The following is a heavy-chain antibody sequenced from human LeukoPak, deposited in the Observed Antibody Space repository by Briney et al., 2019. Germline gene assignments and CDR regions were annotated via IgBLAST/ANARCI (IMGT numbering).Heavy chain of an antibody. D-gene: IGHD3-22*01. Sequence: PGGSLRLSCAASGFTFSSYAMSWVRQAPGKGLEWVSAISGSGGSTYYADSVKGRFTISRDNSKNTLYLQMHSLRAEDTAVYYCATKRTHYYDISGYPRSQSYFDYWGQGTLVTVSS. CDR3: ATKRTHYYDISGYPRSQSYFDY. CDR1: GFTFSSYA. CDR2: ISGSGGST. V-gene: IGHV3-23*01. J-gene: IGHJ4*02.